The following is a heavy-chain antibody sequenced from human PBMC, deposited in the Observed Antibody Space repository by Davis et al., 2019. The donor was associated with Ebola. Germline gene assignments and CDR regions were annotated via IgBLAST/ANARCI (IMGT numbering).Heavy chain of an antibody. CDR3: ARSSVVRGVPLSGWFDP. CDR2: ICPDDSDS. Sequence: GESLKISCRASGYTFTNYWIGWVRQMSGKGLEWMGIICPDDSDSRYSPSFEGQVTISVDKSISTAYLQWNSLTASDTAIYYCARSSVVRGVPLSGWFDPWGQGTLVNVSS. CDR1: GYTFTNYW. D-gene: IGHD3-10*01. J-gene: IGHJ5*02. V-gene: IGHV5-51*01.